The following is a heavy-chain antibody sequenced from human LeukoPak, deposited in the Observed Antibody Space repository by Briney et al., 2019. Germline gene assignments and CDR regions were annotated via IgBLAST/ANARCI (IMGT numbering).Heavy chain of an antibody. CDR1: GFTFDDYA. D-gene: IGHD1-26*01. Sequence: PGGSLRLSCAASGFTFDDYAMHWVRQAPGKGLEWVSGISWNSGSIGYADSVKGRFTISRDNAKNSLYLQMNSLRAEDMALYYCAKDPSGSYLRGPFDYWGQGTLVTVSS. CDR3: AKDPSGSYLRGPFDY. J-gene: IGHJ4*02. CDR2: ISWNSGSI. V-gene: IGHV3-9*03.